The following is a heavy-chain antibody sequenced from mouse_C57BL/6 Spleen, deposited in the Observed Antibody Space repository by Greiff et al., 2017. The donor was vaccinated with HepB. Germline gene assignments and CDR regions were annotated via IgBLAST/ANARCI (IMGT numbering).Heavy chain of an antibody. CDR2: ISSGGDYI. CDR3: TRGYCGSSPYNTMDY. V-gene: IGHV5-9-1*02. J-gene: IGHJ4*01. Sequence: DVMLVESGEGLVKPGGSLKLSCAASGFTFSSYAMSWVRQTPEKRLEWVAYISSGGDYIYYADTVKGRFTISRDNARNTLYLQMSNLKSEDTAMYYCTRGYCGSSPYNTMDYWGQGTSVTVSS. CDR1: GFTFSSYA. D-gene: IGHD1-1*01.